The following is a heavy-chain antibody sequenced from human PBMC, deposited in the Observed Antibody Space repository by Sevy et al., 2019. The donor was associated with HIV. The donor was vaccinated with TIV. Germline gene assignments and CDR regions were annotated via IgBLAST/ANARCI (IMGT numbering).Heavy chain of an antibody. J-gene: IGHJ4*02. D-gene: IGHD4-17*01. V-gene: IGHV3-48*03. Sequence: GGSLRLSCAASGFSFSSYEMNWVRQAPGKGLEWVSYISNSGTTICYSDSVRGRFTISRDNTRNLLYLQMNSLRVEDTAVYYCARDLPPSATTGARFDCWGQGTLVTVSS. CDR2: ISNSGTTI. CDR1: GFSFSSYE. CDR3: ARDLPPSATTGARFDC.